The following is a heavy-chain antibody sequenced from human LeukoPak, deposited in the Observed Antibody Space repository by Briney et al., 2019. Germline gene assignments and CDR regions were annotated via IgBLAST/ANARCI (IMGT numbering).Heavy chain of an antibody. D-gene: IGHD5-18*01. CDR1: GYTFTSYY. CDR3: ACRGEQLWLYYFDY. J-gene: IGHJ4*02. V-gene: IGHV1-46*01. CDR2: INPSGGST. Sequence: GASVKVSCKVSGYTFTSYYMHWVRQAPGQGLEWMGIINPSGGSTNYAQKFQGRVTMTRDTSTSTVYMELSSLRSEDSAVYYCACRGEQLWLYYFDYWGQGTLVTVSS.